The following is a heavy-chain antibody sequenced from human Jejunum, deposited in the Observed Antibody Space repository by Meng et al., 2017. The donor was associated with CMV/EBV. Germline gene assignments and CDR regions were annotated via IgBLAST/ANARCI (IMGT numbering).Heavy chain of an antibody. CDR2: ISSDSRYI. CDR3: ARGRASGYYYILDY. D-gene: IGHD3-22*01. CDR1: GFSLSSYG. Sequence: GFSLSSYGLNWVRQAPGKGLEWVSSISSDSRYIFYADSVKDRFTISRDNAKNSLYLQMNGLRAEDTAVYYCARGRASGYYYILDYWGQGTLVTVSS. J-gene: IGHJ4*02. V-gene: IGHV3-21*01.